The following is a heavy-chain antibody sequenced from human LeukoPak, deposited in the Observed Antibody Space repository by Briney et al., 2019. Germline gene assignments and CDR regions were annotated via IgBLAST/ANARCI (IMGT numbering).Heavy chain of an antibody. Sequence: SETLSLTCAVYGGSFSGYYWSWIRQPPGKGLERIGEINHSGSTNYNPSLKSRVTISVDTSKNQFSLKLSSVTAADTAVYYCARIVGIAARRGIDYWGQGTLVTVSS. J-gene: IGHJ4*02. V-gene: IGHV4-34*01. CDR1: GGSFSGYY. CDR3: ARIVGIAARRGIDY. D-gene: IGHD6-6*01. CDR2: INHSGST.